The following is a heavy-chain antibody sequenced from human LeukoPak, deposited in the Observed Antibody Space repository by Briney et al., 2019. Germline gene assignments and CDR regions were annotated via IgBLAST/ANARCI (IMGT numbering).Heavy chain of an antibody. CDR3: ARGRGSSGWTDY. D-gene: IGHD6-19*01. CDR1: GGSMSSYF. J-gene: IGHJ4*02. Sequence: SETLSLTCTVSGGSMSSYFWAWIRQPAGKGLEWVGRVYSTGGTSYNPSLESRVTISVDTSKNQFSLNLNSVTAADTAVYYCARGRGSSGWTDYWGQGTLVTVSS. V-gene: IGHV4-4*07. CDR2: VYSTGGT.